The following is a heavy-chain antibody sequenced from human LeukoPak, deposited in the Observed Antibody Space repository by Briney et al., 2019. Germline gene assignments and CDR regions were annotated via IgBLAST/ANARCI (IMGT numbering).Heavy chain of an antibody. D-gene: IGHD3-3*01. J-gene: IGHJ3*02. CDR2: IYPGDSDT. V-gene: IGHV5-51*01. CDR3: ASSTIPNAFDI. CDR1: GYSFTSYW. Sequence: GESLKISCKGSGYSFTSYWIGWVRQMPGKGLEWTRIIYPGDSDTRYSPSFQGQVTISADKSISTAYLQWSSLKASDTAMYYCASSTIPNAFDIWGQGTMVTVSS.